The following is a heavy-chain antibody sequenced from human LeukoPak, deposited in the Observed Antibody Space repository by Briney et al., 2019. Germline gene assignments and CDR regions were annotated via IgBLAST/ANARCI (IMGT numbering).Heavy chain of an antibody. CDR1: GGSFSGYY. Sequence: SETLSLTCAVYGGSFSGYYWSWIRQPPGKGLEWIGEINHSGSTSYNPSLKSRVTISVDTSKNQFSLKLSSVTAADTAVYYCASYGGNSEYAYWGQGTLVTVSS. V-gene: IGHV4-34*01. CDR3: ASYGGNSEYAY. D-gene: IGHD4-23*01. CDR2: INHSGST. J-gene: IGHJ4*02.